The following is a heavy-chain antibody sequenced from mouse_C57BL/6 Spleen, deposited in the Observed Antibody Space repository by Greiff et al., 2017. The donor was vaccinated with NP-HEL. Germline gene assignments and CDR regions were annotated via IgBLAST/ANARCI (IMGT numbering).Heavy chain of an antibody. J-gene: IGHJ2*01. CDR3: ARGGYGSSYYFDY. D-gene: IGHD1-1*01. CDR2: ISDGGSYT. CDR1: GFTFSSYA. Sequence: EVMLVESGGGLVKPGGSLKLSCAASGFTFSSYAMSWVRQTPEKRLEWVATISDGGSYTYYPDNVKGRFTISRDNAKNNLYLQMSHLKSEDTAMYYCARGGYGSSYYFDYWGQGTTLTVSS. V-gene: IGHV5-4*03.